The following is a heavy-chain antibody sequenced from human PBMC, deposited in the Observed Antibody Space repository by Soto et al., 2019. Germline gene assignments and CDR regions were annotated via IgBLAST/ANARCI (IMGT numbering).Heavy chain of an antibody. Sequence: GGSLRLSCAASGFTFSSYAMSWVRQAPGKGLEWLSYISDSGGSIHYADSVKGRFTISRDNAKNSLYLQMNSLRDDDTAVYYCTRDGSWGQGTLVTVSS. D-gene: IGHD5-12*01. J-gene: IGHJ5*02. V-gene: IGHV3-48*02. CDR3: TRDGS. CDR1: GFTFSSYA. CDR2: ISDSGGSI.